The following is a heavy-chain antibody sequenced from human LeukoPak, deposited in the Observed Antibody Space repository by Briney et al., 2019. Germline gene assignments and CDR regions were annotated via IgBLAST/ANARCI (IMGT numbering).Heavy chain of an antibody. CDR2: IKGDGSIV. D-gene: IGHD3-3*01. J-gene: IGHJ4*02. CDR1: GFTFSTFW. CDR3: AREVFWSGYFANLHFDY. V-gene: IGHV3-74*01. Sequence: GGSLRLSCAASGFTFSTFWMHWVRQGPGKGLVWVSRIKGDGSIVSYADSVKGRFTISRDNAKNTLYVQMNSLTAGDTAVYYCAREVFWSGYFANLHFDYWGRGTLVTVSS.